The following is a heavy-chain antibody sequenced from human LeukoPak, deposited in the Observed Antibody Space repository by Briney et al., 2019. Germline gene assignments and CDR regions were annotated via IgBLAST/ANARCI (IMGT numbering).Heavy chain of an antibody. CDR2: INPNSGGT. V-gene: IGHV1-2*02. CDR1: GGTFSSYA. CDR3: ARVRLWFGELDYYYYYMDV. Sequence: ASVKVSCKASGGTFSSYAISWVRQAPGQGLEWMGWINPNSGGTNYAQKFQGRVTMTRDTSISTAYMELSRLRSDDTAVYYCARVRLWFGELDYYYYYMDVWGKGTTVTVSS. J-gene: IGHJ6*03. D-gene: IGHD3-10*01.